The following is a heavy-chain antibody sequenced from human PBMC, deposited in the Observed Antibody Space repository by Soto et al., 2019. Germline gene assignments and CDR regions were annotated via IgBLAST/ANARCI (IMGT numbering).Heavy chain of an antibody. D-gene: IGHD2-2*01. V-gene: IGHV6-1*01. CDR1: GDSVSTNSAI. Sequence: PSQTLSLTCAISGDSVSTNSAIWDWISQSPSRGREWLGRTYYRSKWYNDYAVSVKGRITINPDTSNNQFSLQPNSVTPDDTAVYYCARLVGNSWLDSWGQGTLVTVSS. CDR3: ARLVGNSWLDS. J-gene: IGHJ5*01. CDR2: TYYRSKWYN.